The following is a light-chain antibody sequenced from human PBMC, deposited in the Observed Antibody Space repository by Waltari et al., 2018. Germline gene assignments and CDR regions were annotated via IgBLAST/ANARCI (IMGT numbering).Light chain of an antibody. CDR3: QQRSNGLT. V-gene: IGKV3-11*01. CDR1: LSVSTY. J-gene: IGKJ4*01. CDR2: DAS. Sequence: ETVLTQSPDILSLSPGERATLSYRASLSVSTYLAWYQQKPCQAPRLLVYDASNRATGIPARFSGSGSGTDFTLTISSLEPEDFAVYYCQQRSNGLTFGGGTKVEIK.